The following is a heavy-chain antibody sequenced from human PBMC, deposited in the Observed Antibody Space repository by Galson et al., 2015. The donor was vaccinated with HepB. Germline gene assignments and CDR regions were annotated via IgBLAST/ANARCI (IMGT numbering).Heavy chain of an antibody. Sequence: SVKVSCKASGYTFTSYGMNWVRQAPGQGLEWMGWISAYNGNTNYAQKLQGRVTMTTDTSTSTAYMELRSLRSDDTAVYYCARHSYDLCSGYYPEYDEYHTDILCKGTT. CDR3: ARHSYDLCSGYYPEYDEYHTDI. CDR2: ISAYNGNT. D-gene: IGHD3-3*01. V-gene: IGHV1-18*01. CDR1: GYTFTSYG. J-gene: IGHJ6*03.